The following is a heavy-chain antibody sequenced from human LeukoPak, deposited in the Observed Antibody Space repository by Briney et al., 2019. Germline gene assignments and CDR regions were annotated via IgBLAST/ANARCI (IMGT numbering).Heavy chain of an antibody. V-gene: IGHV3-23*01. CDR1: GFTFGNYG. J-gene: IGHJ4*02. Sequence: PGGSLRLSCAASGFTFGNYGLAWVRHAPGKGLERVSAISGSGRDTYYADSVKGRFTISRDNSKNTLYLHMNSLRVEDTALYYCAKEMGNSQPFDYWGQGTLVTVSS. CDR3: AKEMGNSQPFDY. D-gene: IGHD2/OR15-2a*01. CDR2: ISGSGRDT.